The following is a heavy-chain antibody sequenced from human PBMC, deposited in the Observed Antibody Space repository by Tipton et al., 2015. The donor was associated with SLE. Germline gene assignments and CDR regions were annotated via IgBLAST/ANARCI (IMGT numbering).Heavy chain of an antibody. CDR3: VRVHPQIVVLIGGGWFDP. D-gene: IGHD2-21*01. CDR2: INHGGST. J-gene: IGHJ5*02. Sequence: TLSLTCAVYGGSFSGYYWTWIRQPPGKGLEWIGEINHGGSTNYNPSLKSRVTISEDTSKNQFSLKLTSVTAADTAIYYCVRVHPQIVVLIGGGWFDPWGQGTLVTVSS. V-gene: IGHV4-34*01. CDR1: GGSFSGYY.